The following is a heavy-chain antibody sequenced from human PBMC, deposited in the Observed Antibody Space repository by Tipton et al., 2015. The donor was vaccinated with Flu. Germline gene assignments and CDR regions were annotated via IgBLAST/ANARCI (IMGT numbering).Heavy chain of an antibody. CDR2: IGFAGDT. D-gene: IGHD3-9*01. V-gene: IGHV3-13*01. CDR3: TGARLYYAETGYYPGGRALDI. J-gene: IGHJ3*02. Sequence: SLRLSCTASGLTFSNYDIHWVRQSTGKGLEWVAAIGFAGDTYYPDSMKGRFSISRESAKNSLFLQMDNLRAGDTAIYYCTGARLYYAETGYYPGGRALDIWGHGTLVTVS. CDR1: GLTFSNYD.